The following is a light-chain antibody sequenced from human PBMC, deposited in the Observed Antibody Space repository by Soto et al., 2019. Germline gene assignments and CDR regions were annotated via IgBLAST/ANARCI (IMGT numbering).Light chain of an antibody. CDR3: GTWDSSLSVGV. CDR1: TSNIGNNY. CDR2: DNN. V-gene: IGLV1-51*01. Sequence: SVLTQPPSVSAAPGQKVTISCSGSTSNIGNNYVSWYQQLPGTAPKLLIYDNNKRPSGIPDRFSGSKSGASATLGITGLRAGDEADYYCGTWDSSLSVGVFGIGTTVTVL. J-gene: IGLJ1*01.